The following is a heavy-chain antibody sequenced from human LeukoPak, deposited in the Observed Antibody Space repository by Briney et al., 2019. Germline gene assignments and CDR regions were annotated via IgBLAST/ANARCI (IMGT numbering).Heavy chain of an antibody. D-gene: IGHD4-17*01. CDR3: ARIHDYGDYAFDY. Sequence: SETLSLTCAVYGGSFSGYYWGWIRQPPGKGLEYIGYISHSGSTNYNPSLKSRLTISVDTSKNQFSLKLNSVTAADTAVYYCARIHDYGDYAFDYWGQGTLVTVSS. J-gene: IGHJ4*02. V-gene: IGHV4-59*08. CDR2: ISHSGST. CDR1: GGSFSGYY.